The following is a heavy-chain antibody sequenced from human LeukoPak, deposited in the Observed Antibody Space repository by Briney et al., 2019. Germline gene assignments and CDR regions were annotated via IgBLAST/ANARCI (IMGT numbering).Heavy chain of an antibody. D-gene: IGHD6-13*01. J-gene: IGHJ1*01. CDR1: GYTFTSYD. CDR3: ATGPTGIAAADVPFQH. Sequence: GASVKVSCKASGYTFTSYDINWVRQATGQGLEWMGWMNPNSGNTGYAQKFQGRVTITADTSTDTAYMELSSLRSEDTAVYYCATGPTGIAAADVPFQHWGQGTLVTVSS. CDR2: MNPNSGNT. V-gene: IGHV1-8*01.